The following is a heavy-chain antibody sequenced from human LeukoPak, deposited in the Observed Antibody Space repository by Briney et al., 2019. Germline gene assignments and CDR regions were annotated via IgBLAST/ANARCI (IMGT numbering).Heavy chain of an antibody. D-gene: IGHD3-22*01. CDR1: GGTFSSYA. CDR2: IIPIFGTA. V-gene: IGHV1-69*05. J-gene: IGHJ4*02. CDR3: ERENYDSSANRPPTLDY. Sequence: VASVKVSCKASGGTFSSYAICWVRQAPGQGLEWMGRIIPIFGTANYAQKFQGRVTITTDKSTSTAYMELSSLRAKAASVYYNERENYDSSANRPPTLDYWGQGTLATVSS.